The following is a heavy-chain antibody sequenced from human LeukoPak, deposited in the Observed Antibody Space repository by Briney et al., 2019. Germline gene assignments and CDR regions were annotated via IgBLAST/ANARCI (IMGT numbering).Heavy chain of an antibody. Sequence: PSETLSLTCTVSGGSISSYYWSWIRQPAGKGLEWIGRIYTSGSTNYNPSLKSRVTISVDTSKNQFSLKLSSVTAADTAVYYCARQMYYYDSSPGAFDIWGQGTMVTVSS. J-gene: IGHJ3*02. CDR3: ARQMYYYDSSPGAFDI. CDR1: GGSISSYY. V-gene: IGHV4-4*07. CDR2: IYTSGST. D-gene: IGHD3-22*01.